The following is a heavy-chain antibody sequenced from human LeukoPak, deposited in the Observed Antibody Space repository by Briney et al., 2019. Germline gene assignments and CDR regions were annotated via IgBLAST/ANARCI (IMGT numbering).Heavy chain of an antibody. CDR1: GFTFSDSA. D-gene: IGHD5-24*01. Sequence: GGSLILSCAASGFTFSDSAMTWVRQAPGKGLEWVSLISFSGDSIYYADSVRGRFTISRDNSKDTLYLQMNSLKAEDTAIYYCARDIQLSTWGLGTMVTVSS. J-gene: IGHJ3*01. CDR3: ARDIQLST. V-gene: IGHV3-23*01. CDR2: ISFSGDSI.